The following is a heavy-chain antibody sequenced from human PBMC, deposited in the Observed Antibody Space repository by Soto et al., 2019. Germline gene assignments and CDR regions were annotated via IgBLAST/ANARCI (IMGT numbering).Heavy chain of an antibody. Sequence: QVQLVESGGGVVQPGRSLRLSCAASGFTFSSYAMHWVRQAPGKGLEWVAVISYDGSNKYYADSVKGRFTISRDNSKNTLHLQMNSLRAEDTAVYYFARAIGALRYFDHDYYYYGRDVWGQGSTVTVSS. CDR3: ARAIGALRYFDHDYYYYGRDV. D-gene: IGHD3-9*01. J-gene: IGHJ6*02. CDR1: GFTFSSYA. CDR2: ISYDGSNK. V-gene: IGHV3-30-3*01.